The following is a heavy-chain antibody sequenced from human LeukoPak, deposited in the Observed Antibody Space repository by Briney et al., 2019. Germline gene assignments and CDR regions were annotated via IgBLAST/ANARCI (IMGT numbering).Heavy chain of an antibody. V-gene: IGHV4-34*01. CDR2: INHSGST. Sequence: SETLSLTCAVYGGSFSGYYRSWIRQPPGKGLEWIGEINHSGSTNYNPSLKSRVTISVDTSKNQFSLKLSSVTAADTAVYYCAIGSSGYYRRHDYWGQGTLVTVSS. CDR1: GGSFSGYY. CDR3: AIGSSGYYRRHDY. D-gene: IGHD3-22*01. J-gene: IGHJ4*02.